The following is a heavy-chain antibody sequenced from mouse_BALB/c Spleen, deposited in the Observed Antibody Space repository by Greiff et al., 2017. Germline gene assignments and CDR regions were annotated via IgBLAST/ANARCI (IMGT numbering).Heavy chain of an antibody. CDR2: ISYSGST. CDR1: GYSITSDYA. V-gene: IGHV3-2*02. D-gene: IGHD4-1*01. Sequence: EVQLVESGPGLVKPSQSLSLTCTVTGYSITSDYAWNWIRQFPGNKLEWMGYISYSGSTSYNPSLKSRISITRDTSKNQFFLQLNSVTTEDTATYYCARSAGANWDAMDYWGQGTSVTVSS. J-gene: IGHJ4*01. CDR3: ARSAGANWDAMDY.